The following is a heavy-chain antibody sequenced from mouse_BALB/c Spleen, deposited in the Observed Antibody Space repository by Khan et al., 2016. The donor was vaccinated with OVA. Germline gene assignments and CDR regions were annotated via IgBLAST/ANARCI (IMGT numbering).Heavy chain of an antibody. CDR2: INTYTGEP. CDR1: GFTFTYYG. CDR3: ARVGYNGTMDC. Sequence: QIQLVQSGPELKKPGETVQISCKASGFTFTYYGMNWVKQAPGKDLKWMGWINTYTGEPTFADDFKGRFAFSLETSASTAYLQINSLKNEDTATYFCARVGYNGTMDCWGQGTSVTVSS. D-gene: IGHD2-14*01. V-gene: IGHV9-3-1*01. J-gene: IGHJ4*01.